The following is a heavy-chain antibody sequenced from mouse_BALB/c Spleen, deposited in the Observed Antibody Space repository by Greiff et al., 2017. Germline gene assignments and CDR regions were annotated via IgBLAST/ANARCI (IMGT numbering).Heavy chain of an antibody. D-gene: IGHD2-4*01. CDR1: GFTFSSFG. Sequence: EVQLQQSGGGLVQPGGSRKLSCAASGFTFSSFGMHWVRQAPEKGLEWVAYISSGSSTIYYADTVKGRFTISRDNPKNTLFLQMTSLRSEDTAMYYCARAIYYDYDEDAMDYWGQGTSVTVSS. CDR3: ARAIYYDYDEDAMDY. CDR2: ISSGSSTI. V-gene: IGHV5-17*02. J-gene: IGHJ4*01.